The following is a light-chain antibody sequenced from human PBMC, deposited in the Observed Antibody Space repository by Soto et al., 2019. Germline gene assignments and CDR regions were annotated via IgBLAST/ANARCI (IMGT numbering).Light chain of an antibody. CDR3: LQYNNWPRT. J-gene: IGKJ1*01. CDR2: GAS. CDR1: QSVNSN. V-gene: IGKV3-15*01. Sequence: EVVMTQSPAIVSVSPGESATLSCRASQSVNSNLAWYQQKPGQAPRLLISGASTRATGIPARFSGTGSGTEFTLTISSLQSEDFVIYYCLQYNNWPRTFGQGTKVDFK.